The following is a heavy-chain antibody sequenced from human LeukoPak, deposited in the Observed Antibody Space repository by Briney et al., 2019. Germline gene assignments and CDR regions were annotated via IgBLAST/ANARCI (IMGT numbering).Heavy chain of an antibody. V-gene: IGHV3-7*01. D-gene: IGHD3-22*01. CDR1: GFTFSSYW. J-gene: IGHJ4*02. CDR2: IKQDGSQE. Sequence: GGSLRLSCAASGFTFSSYWMTWVRQAPGKGLEWVANIKQDGSQEFYLDSVKGRFTISRDNAKESLFLQMNSLRAEDTAVYYCARHYDSTAYSLDYWGQGTLVTASS. CDR3: ARHYDSTAYSLDY.